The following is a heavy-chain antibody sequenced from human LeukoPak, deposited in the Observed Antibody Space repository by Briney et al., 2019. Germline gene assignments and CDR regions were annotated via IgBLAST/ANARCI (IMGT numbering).Heavy chain of an antibody. V-gene: IGHV3-23*01. J-gene: IGHJ6*03. CDR1: GFNFNNYG. CDR3: ARGRGRNPSGYYYYMDV. Sequence: GGSLRLSCAASGFNFNNYGMSWVRQAPEKGLEWVSSVSISGDNTYYSDSVKGRFTISRDNSKDTLDLPMSSLRADDTAVYYCARGRGRNPSGYYYYMDVWGKGTTVTVSS. CDR2: VSISGDNT. D-gene: IGHD2-15*01.